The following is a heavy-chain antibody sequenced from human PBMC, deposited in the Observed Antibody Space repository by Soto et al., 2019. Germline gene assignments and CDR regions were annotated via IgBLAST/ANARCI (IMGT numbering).Heavy chain of an antibody. Sequence: GGSLRLSCSASGFTFSSYAMHWVRQAPGKGLEYVSAISSNGGSTYYADSVKGRFTISRDNSKNTLYLQMSSLRAEDTAVYYCVKDIWSHILTGYTHDYWGQGTLVTVSS. CDR1: GFTFSSYA. J-gene: IGHJ4*02. V-gene: IGHV3-64D*06. CDR2: ISSNGGST. D-gene: IGHD3-9*01. CDR3: VKDIWSHILTGYTHDY.